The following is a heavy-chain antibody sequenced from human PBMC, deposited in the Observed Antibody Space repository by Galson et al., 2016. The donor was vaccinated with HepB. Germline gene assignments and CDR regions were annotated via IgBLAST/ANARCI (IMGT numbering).Heavy chain of an antibody. CDR2: ISATGVGT. V-gene: IGHV3-23*01. D-gene: IGHD2-15*01. CDR1: GFTFSNFA. Sequence: SLRLSCAASGFTFSNFAMSWVRQAPGKGLEWVSTISATGVGTYYGDSVKGRFTISRDNSKNMLFLPMNSLRVDDTAVYYCAKHPRVTCSGGSCYGNWFDAWGQGALVTGSS. CDR3: AKHPRVTCSGGSCYGNWFDA. J-gene: IGHJ5*02.